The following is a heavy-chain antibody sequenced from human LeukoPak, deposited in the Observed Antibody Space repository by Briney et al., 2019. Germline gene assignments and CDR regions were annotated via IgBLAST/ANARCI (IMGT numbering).Heavy chain of an antibody. CDR1: GGSISSYY. CDR2: IYYRGNT. J-gene: IGHJ4*02. Sequence: PSETLSLTCTVSGGSISSYYWSWIRQPPGKGLECIGYIYYRGNTNYNPSLKSRLTISVDTSRNQFSLKLSSVTAADTAVYYCARDYGGKFDYWSQGTLVTVSS. CDR3: ARDYGGKFDY. D-gene: IGHD4-23*01. V-gene: IGHV4-59*01.